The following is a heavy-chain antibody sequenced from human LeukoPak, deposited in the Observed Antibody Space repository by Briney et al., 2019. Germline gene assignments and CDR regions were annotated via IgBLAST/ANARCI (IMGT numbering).Heavy chain of an antibody. Sequence: GGSLRLSCAASGFTFSSYEMNWVRQAPGKGLEWVSVIYSGGSTYYADSVKGRFTISRDNSKNTLYLQMNSLRAEDTAVYYCARAWGIVGATGGAFDIWGQGTMVTVSS. D-gene: IGHD1-26*01. CDR3: ARAWGIVGATGGAFDI. CDR1: GFTFSSYE. J-gene: IGHJ3*02. V-gene: IGHV3-53*01. CDR2: IYSGGST.